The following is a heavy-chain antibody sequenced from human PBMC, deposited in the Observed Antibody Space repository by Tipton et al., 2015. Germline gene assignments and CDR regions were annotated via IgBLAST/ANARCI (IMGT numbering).Heavy chain of an antibody. J-gene: IGHJ3*01. V-gene: IGHV4-39*01. CDR1: GASISRGSV. CDR3: VRPANHGFDV. Sequence: TLSLTCTVSGASISRGSVWGWIRQPPGKGLEWIVSLYYNDNIYYNPSLQSRVAMSADTSRNQFSLNLTSVTAADTSEYYCVRPANHGFDVWGQGTMVTVSS. CDR2: LYYNDNI.